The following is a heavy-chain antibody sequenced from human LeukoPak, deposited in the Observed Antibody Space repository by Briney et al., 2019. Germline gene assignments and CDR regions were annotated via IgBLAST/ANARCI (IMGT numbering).Heavy chain of an antibody. CDR1: GFTFSSYA. Sequence: PGGSLRLSCAASGFTFSSYAMSWVRQAPGKGLEWVSAISGSGGSTYYADSVKGRFTISRDNSKNKLYLKMNSLRAEDTAVYYCAKDRYRHTRGGSPPHDYWGQGTLVTVSS. CDR2: ISGSGGST. D-gene: IGHD1-14*01. V-gene: IGHV3-23*01. CDR3: AKDRYRHTRGGSPPHDY. J-gene: IGHJ4*02.